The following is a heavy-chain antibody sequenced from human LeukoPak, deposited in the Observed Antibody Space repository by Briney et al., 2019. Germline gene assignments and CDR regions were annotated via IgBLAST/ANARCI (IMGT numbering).Heavy chain of an antibody. J-gene: IGHJ5*02. D-gene: IGHD1-26*01. CDR1: GFSFSSYA. CDR3: ATSGGSYWS. Sequence: PGGSLRLSCATSGFSFSSYAMNWVRQAPGKGLEWVSYISSSGSTIYYADSVKGRFTISRENSKNTLYLQMNSLRAEDTAVYYCATSGGSYWSWGQGTLVTVSS. CDR2: ISSSGSTI. V-gene: IGHV3-48*01.